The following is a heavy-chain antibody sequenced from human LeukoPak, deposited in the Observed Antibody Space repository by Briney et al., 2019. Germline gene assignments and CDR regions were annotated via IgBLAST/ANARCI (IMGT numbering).Heavy chain of an antibody. D-gene: IGHD6-13*01. CDR2: TSGSGGST. J-gene: IGHJ4*02. CDR1: GFTFSSYA. V-gene: IGHV3-23*01. Sequence: PGGSLRLSCAASGFTFSSYAMSWVRQAPGKGLEWVSATSGSGGSTYYADSVKGRFTISRDNSKNTLYLQMNSLRAEDTAVYYCAKDLRPGYSSSWYFDYWGQGTLVTVSS. CDR3: AKDLRPGYSSSWYFDY.